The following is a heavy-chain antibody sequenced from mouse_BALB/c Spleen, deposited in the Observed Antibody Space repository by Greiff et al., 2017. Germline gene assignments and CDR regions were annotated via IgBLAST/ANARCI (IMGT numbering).Heavy chain of an antibody. CDR1: GFTFSSYT. CDR2: ISNGGGST. CDR3: ARRGDAMDY. Sequence: DVKLVESGGGLVQPGGSLKLSCTASGFTFSSYTMSWVRQTPEKRLEWVAYISNGGGSTYYPDTVKGRFTISRDNAKNTLYLQMSSLKSEDTAMYYCARRGDAMDYWGQGTSVTVSS. V-gene: IGHV5-12-2*01. J-gene: IGHJ4*01.